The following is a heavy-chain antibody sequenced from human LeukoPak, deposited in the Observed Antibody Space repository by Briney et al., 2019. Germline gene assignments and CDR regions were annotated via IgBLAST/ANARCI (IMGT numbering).Heavy chain of an antibody. J-gene: IGHJ4*02. CDR2: IRADGSGK. V-gene: IGHV3-7*01. D-gene: IGHD7-27*01. Sequence: GGSLRLSCAASGFTFSSYWMSWVRQAPGKGLEWVASIRADGSGKFYVDSVKGRFTISRDDAKSSLYLQMNSLGAEDTAVYYCARDPGDYWGQGTLVTVSS. CDR1: GFTFSSYW. CDR3: ARDPGDY.